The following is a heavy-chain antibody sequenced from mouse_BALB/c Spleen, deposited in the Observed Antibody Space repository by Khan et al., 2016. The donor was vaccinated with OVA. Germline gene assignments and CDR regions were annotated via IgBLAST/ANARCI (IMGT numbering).Heavy chain of an antibody. CDR3: TSHGDVAWLTY. CDR1: GYSFTSYY. Sequence: EVQLQQSGPELMKPGASVKISCKASGYSFTSYYIHWVMQRHGESLEWIGYIDPFSGGSTYNQKFKVKATLTVDKSSSTAYIHLSTLTSEDSAVSYWTSHGDVAWLTYWGQGTLVTGSA. V-gene: IGHV1S135*01. J-gene: IGHJ3*01. D-gene: IGHD2-13*01. CDR2: IDPFSGGS.